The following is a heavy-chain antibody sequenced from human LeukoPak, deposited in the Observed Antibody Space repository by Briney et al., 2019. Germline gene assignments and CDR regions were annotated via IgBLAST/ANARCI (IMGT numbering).Heavy chain of an antibody. CDR1: GFTFSSYG. D-gene: IGHD4-17*01. J-gene: IGHJ4*02. V-gene: IGHV3-33*06. CDR3: AKGSGDYAPYFDY. Sequence: PGRSLRLSCAASGFTFSSYGMHLVRQAPGKGLEWVAVIWYDGSNKYSADSVKGRFTISRDNSKNTLYLQMNSLRAEDTAVYYCAKGSGDYAPYFDYWGQGTLVTVSS. CDR2: IWYDGSNK.